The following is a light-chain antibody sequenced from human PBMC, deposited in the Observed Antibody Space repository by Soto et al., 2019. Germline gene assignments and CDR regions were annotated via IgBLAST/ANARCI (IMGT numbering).Light chain of an antibody. Sequence: DIQMTQSPSTLSASVGDRVTITCRASQSISSWLAWYQQKPGKAPKLLIYDASSLESGVPSRFSGSGSGTEFTLTISSLQPDDFATYYCQQYNSYSPWTFGKGTKV. CDR3: QQYNSYSPWT. V-gene: IGKV1-5*01. J-gene: IGKJ1*01. CDR1: QSISSW. CDR2: DAS.